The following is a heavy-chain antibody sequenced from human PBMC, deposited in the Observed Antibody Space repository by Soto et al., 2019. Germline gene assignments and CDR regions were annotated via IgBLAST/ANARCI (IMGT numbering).Heavy chain of an antibody. Sequence: GGSLRLSCAASGFTFSSYVMSWVRQAPGKGLEWVSAISASGDRTYYADSVRGRFTISRDNSKNTLYLQMNSLRAEDTAVYYCANRPLRHYWGQGSLVIGSS. CDR3: ANRPLRHY. V-gene: IGHV3-23*01. CDR2: ISASGDRT. CDR1: GFTFSSYV. J-gene: IGHJ4*02. D-gene: IGHD3-10*01.